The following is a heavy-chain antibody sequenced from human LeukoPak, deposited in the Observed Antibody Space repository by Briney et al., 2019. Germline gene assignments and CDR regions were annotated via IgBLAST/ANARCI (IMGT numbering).Heavy chain of an antibody. CDR3: TTLPHYYGSGRHAFDI. Sequence: GGSLRLSCAASGFTFSSYSMNWVRQAPGKGLEWVSSISSSSSYIYYADSVKGRFTISRDNAKNSLYLQMNSLKTEDTAVYYCTTLPHYYGSGRHAFDIWGQGTMVTVSS. CDR2: ISSSSSYI. V-gene: IGHV3-21*03. J-gene: IGHJ3*02. D-gene: IGHD3-10*01. CDR1: GFTFSSYS.